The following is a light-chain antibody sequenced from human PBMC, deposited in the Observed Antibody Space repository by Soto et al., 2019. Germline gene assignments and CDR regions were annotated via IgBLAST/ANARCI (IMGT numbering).Light chain of an antibody. CDR1: QSVSSY. V-gene: IGKV3-11*01. CDR2: DAS. CDR3: QQRSNWPPGLT. J-gene: IGKJ4*01. Sequence: PGERATLSCRASQSVSSYLAWYQQKPGQAPRLLIYDASNRATGIPARFSGSGSGTDFTLTISSLEPEDFAVYYCQQRSNWPPGLTFGGGTKVEIK.